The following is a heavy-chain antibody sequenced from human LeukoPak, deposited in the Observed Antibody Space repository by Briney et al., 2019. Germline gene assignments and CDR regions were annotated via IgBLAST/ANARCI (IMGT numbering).Heavy chain of an antibody. V-gene: IGHV3-48*03. CDR3: AAGGAVVAACDY. D-gene: IGHD2-15*01. CDR1: GFTFSSYE. Sequence: GGSLRLSCAASGFTFSSYEMNWVRQAPGKGLEWVSYISSSSTIYYADSVKGRFTISRDNAKNSLYLQMNSLRAEDTAVYYCAAGGAVVAACDYWGQGTLVTVSS. J-gene: IGHJ4*02. CDR2: ISSSSTI.